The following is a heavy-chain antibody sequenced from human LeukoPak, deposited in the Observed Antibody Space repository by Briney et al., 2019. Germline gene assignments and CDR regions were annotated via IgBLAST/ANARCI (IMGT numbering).Heavy chain of an antibody. CDR2: IIPIFGTA. V-gene: IGHV1-69*06. CDR1: GGTFSSYA. J-gene: IGHJ5*02. CDR3: ARDPHTLYSSSWSNWFDP. Sequence: ASVKVSCKASGGTFSSYAISWVRQAPGQGLEWMGGIIPIFGTANYAQKFQGRVTITADKSTSTAYMELSSLRSEDTAVYYCARDPHTLYSSSWSNWFDPWGQGTLDTVSS. D-gene: IGHD6-13*01.